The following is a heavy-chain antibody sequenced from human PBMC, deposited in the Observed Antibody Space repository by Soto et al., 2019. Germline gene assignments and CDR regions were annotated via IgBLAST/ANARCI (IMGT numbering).Heavy chain of an antibody. J-gene: IGHJ4*02. CDR3: ARDGDRQQWLVLGYFDY. Sequence: GGSLRLSCAASGCTFSSYAMRWVRQAPGKGLEWVAVISYDGSNKYYADSVKGRFTISRDNSKNTLYLQMNSLRAEDTAVYYCARDGDRQQWLVLGYFDYWGQGTLVTVSS. V-gene: IGHV3-30-3*01. D-gene: IGHD6-19*01. CDR1: GCTFSSYA. CDR2: ISYDGSNK.